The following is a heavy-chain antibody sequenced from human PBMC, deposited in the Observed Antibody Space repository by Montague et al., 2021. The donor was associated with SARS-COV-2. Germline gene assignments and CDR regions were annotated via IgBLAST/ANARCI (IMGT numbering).Heavy chain of an antibody. CDR2: IYYSGST. J-gene: IGHJ2*01. Sequence: SETLSLTCTVSGGPISTYYWSWIRQPPGKGLEWIGYIYYSGSTNXSPSLKSRVTISVDTSKNQFSLKLSSVTAADTAVYYCARDGCSAQQNYGYFDLWGRGTLVTVSS. CDR1: GGPISTYY. CDR3: ARDGCSAQQNYGYFDL. V-gene: IGHV4-59*12. D-gene: IGHD6-19*01.